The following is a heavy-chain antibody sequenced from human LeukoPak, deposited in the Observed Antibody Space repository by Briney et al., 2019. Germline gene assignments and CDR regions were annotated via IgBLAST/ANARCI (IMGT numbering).Heavy chain of an antibody. Sequence: GGSLRLSCAASGFTFSSYSMNWVRQAPGKGLEWVSSIDFTSRYIYNADSVKGRFTTSRDNAKNSLDLQMNSLRAEDTAVYYCARSTTVTGVVGDWFDPWGQGTLVTVSS. CDR1: GFTFSSYS. D-gene: IGHD4-17*01. V-gene: IGHV3-21*01. CDR2: IDFTSRYI. J-gene: IGHJ5*02. CDR3: ARSTTVTGVVGDWFDP.